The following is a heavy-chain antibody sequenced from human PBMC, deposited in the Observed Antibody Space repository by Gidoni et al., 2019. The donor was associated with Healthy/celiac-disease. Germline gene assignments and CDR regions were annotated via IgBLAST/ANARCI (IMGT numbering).Heavy chain of an antibody. J-gene: IGHJ5*02. Sequence: QVQLQQWGAGLLKPSETLSLTCAVYGGSFSGYYWSWIRQPPGKGLEWIGEINHSGSTNYNPSLKSRVTISVDTSKNQFSLKLSSVTAADTAVYYCARAGIGNSWTRVRMHNWFDPWGQGTLVTVSS. CDR1: GGSFSGYY. CDR2: INHSGST. D-gene: IGHD6-13*01. V-gene: IGHV4-34*01. CDR3: ARAGIGNSWTRVRMHNWFDP.